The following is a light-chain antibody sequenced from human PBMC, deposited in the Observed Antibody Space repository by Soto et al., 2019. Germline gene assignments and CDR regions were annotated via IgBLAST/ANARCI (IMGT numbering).Light chain of an antibody. Sequence: DIVMTQSPDSLAESLGDRATINCKSSQSVFYSSSNKNFLAWYQQKPGQPPKLLIYWASTRESGVPDRFSGSGSGTDFTLTISSLQAEDVAVYYCQQYYTVPWTFGQGTKVEI. J-gene: IGKJ1*01. CDR3: QQYYTVPWT. V-gene: IGKV4-1*01. CDR1: QSVFYSSSNKNF. CDR2: WAS.